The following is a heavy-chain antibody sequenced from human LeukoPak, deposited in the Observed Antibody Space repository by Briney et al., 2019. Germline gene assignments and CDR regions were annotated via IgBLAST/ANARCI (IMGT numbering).Heavy chain of an antibody. J-gene: IGHJ4*02. CDR1: GFTFSSYW. CDR3: VRGSDYGGPHY. Sequence: GGSLRLSCAVSGFTFSSYWMHWVRQAPGKGLVWVSRIDRDGSRINYADSVKGRFTISRDNGKNTLFLQMNSLRAEDAAVYYCVRGSDYGGPHYWGQGTLVTVSS. D-gene: IGHD4-23*01. V-gene: IGHV3-74*01. CDR2: IDRDGSRI.